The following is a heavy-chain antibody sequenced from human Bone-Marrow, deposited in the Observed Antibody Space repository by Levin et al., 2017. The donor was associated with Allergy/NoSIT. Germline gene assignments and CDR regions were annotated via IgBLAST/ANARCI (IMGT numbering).Heavy chain of an antibody. V-gene: IGHV4-34*01. D-gene: IGHD3-22*01. Sequence: SQTLSLTCAVSGGSLGGFYWTWIRQPPGKGLEWIGDINPGGSTGGTNYHPSLRSRVTISVDTSQNQISLNLTSVTAADTAVYFCARGRGHDDMSGYPYWGQGTLVAVSS. CDR3: ARGRGHDDMSGYPY. CDR1: GGSLGGFY. CDR2: INPGGSTGGT. J-gene: IGHJ4*02.